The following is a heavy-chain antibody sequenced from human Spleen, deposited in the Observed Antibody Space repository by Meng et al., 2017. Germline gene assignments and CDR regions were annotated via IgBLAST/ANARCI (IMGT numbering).Heavy chain of an antibody. D-gene: IGHD6-19*01. CDR3: ATEAVAYTINY. J-gene: IGHJ4*02. Sequence: QVQLVPSGSELREPGASVKVSCKASGYTFTRYGINWVRQAPGQGLEWMGWINTNTGNPTYAQGFTRRFVFSLDTSVSTAYLQITSLKADDTAVYYCATEAVAYTINYWGQGTLVTVSS. V-gene: IGHV7-4-1*02. CDR2: INTNTGNP. CDR1: GYTFTRYG.